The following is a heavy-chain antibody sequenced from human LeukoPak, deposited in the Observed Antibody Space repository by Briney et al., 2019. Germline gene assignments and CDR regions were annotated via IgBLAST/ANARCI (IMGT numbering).Heavy chain of an antibody. V-gene: IGHV4-4*02. CDR1: GGSISSSNW. Sequence: SETLSLTCAVSGGSISSSNWWSWVRQPPGKGLEWIGEIYHSGSTNYNPSLKSRVTISVDKSKNQFSLKLSSVSAEDTAVYHCAKDPYSSSSFHDYRGQGTLVTVSS. CDR3: AKDPYSSSSFHDY. J-gene: IGHJ4*02. CDR2: IYHSGST. D-gene: IGHD6-6*01.